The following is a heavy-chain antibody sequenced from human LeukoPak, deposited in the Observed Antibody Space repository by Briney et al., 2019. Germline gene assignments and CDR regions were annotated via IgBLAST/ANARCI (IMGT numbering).Heavy chain of an antibody. V-gene: IGHV4-59*11. CDR3: GRDALVGYFSYYYMDV. CDR2: ISNSGST. Sequence: NPSETLSLTCTVSGGAITSHYWTWIRQSPVKGLEWIGDISNSGSTSYNPSLKSRVTISIDTSKNQFSLKLSSVTAADTAVYYCGRDALVGYFSYYYMDVWGKGTTVTVS. J-gene: IGHJ6*03. D-gene: IGHD2-15*01. CDR1: GGAITSHY.